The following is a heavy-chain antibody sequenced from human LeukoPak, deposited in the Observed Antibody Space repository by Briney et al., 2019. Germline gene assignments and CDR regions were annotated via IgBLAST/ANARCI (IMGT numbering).Heavy chain of an antibody. Sequence: ASVKVSCKASGYTFTAYYIHWVRQAPGQGLEWMGWINPNSGNTGYAQKFQGRVTITRNTSISTAYMELSSLRSEDTAVYYCARGEPYAYYDFWSGYSAYDAFDNWGQGTMVTVSS. J-gene: IGHJ3*02. CDR1: GYTFTAYY. D-gene: IGHD3-3*01. CDR3: ARGEPYAYYDFWSGYSAYDAFDN. V-gene: IGHV1-8*03. CDR2: INPNSGNT.